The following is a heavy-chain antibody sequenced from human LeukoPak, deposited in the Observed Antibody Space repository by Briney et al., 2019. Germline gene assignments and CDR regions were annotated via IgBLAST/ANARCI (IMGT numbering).Heavy chain of an antibody. CDR2: VKHSGST. V-gene: IGHV4-34*01. Sequence: SETLSLTCAVYGGSFSGYYWSWIRQPPGKGLEWIGEVKHSGSTNYNPSLKSRVTISVDTSKNQFSLKLNSVTAADTAVYYRARGAPKEIQLWLRLRGVAFDIWGRGTMVTVSS. CDR3: ARGAPKEIQLWLRLRGVAFDI. D-gene: IGHD5-18*01. J-gene: IGHJ3*02. CDR1: GGSFSGYY.